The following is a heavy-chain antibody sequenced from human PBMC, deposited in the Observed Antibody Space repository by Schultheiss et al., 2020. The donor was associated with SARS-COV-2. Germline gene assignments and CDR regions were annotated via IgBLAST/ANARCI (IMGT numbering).Heavy chain of an antibody. CDR1: GGSISSGGYY. J-gene: IGHJ3*02. CDR2: IYYSGST. V-gene: IGHV4-61*08. Sequence: SETLSLTCTVSGGSISSGGYYWSWIRQHPGKGLEWIGYIYYSGSTNYNPSLKSRVTISVDTSKNQFSLKLSSVTAADTAVYYCARDQGGDGYNLNAFDIWGQGTMVTVSS. D-gene: IGHD5-24*01. CDR3: ARDQGGDGYNLNAFDI.